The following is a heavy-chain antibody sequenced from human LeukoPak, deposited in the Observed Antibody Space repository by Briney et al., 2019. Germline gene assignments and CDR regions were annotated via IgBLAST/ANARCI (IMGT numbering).Heavy chain of an antibody. CDR3: ARDWFYGGNLDVFDI. CDR2: IIPIVGIT. CDR1: GGTFNSYA. J-gene: IGHJ3*02. V-gene: IGHV1-69*04. D-gene: IGHD4-23*01. Sequence: SVKVSCKASGGTFNSYAISWVRQAPGQGLEWMGRIIPIVGITNYAQKFQGRVTITADKSTSTAYMELSSLRSDDTAVYYCARDWFYGGNLDVFDIWGQGTMVTVSS.